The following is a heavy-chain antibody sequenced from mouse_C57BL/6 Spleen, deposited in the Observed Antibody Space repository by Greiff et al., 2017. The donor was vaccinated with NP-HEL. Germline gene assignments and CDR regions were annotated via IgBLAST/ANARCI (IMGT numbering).Heavy chain of an antibody. V-gene: IGHV14-2*01. CDR1: GFNIKDYY. CDR2: IDPEDGET. D-gene: IGHD1-1*01. Sequence: EVQVVESGAELVKPGASVKLSCTASGFNIKDYYMHWVKQRTEQGLEWIGRIDPEDGETKYAPKFQGKATITADTSSNTAYLQLSSLTSEDTAVYYCARLTTTVVAEDYWGQGTTLTVSS. CDR3: ARLTTTVVAEDY. J-gene: IGHJ2*01.